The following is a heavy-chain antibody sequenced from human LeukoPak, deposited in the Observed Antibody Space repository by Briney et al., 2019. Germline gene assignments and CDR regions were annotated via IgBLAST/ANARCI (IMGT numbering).Heavy chain of an antibody. Sequence: SETLSLTCTVSGGSISSGLYYWSWIRQPAGKGLEWIGRIYTSGSTNYNPSLKSRVTISVDTSKNQFSLKLSSVTAADTAVYYCARHFTYYYDSSGYPGDWFDPWGQGTLVTVSS. V-gene: IGHV4-61*02. D-gene: IGHD3-22*01. CDR2: IYTSGST. J-gene: IGHJ5*02. CDR1: GGSISSGLYY. CDR3: ARHFTYYYDSSGYPGDWFDP.